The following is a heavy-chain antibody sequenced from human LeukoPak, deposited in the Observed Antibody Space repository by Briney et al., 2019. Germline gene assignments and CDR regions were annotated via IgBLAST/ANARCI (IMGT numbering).Heavy chain of an antibody. V-gene: IGHV3-48*03. CDR2: IRSSDSTT. J-gene: IGHJ4*02. CDR1: GFSFSRYG. Sequence: GGSLRLSCAASGFSFSRYGMKWVRQAPGKGREWLSYIRSSDSTTYYADSVNGRFTISRDNAKNSLYLQMDSLRVEDTAVYYCAKRADSSAHSFDYWGQGTLVTVSS. CDR3: AKRADSSAHSFDY. D-gene: IGHD3-22*01.